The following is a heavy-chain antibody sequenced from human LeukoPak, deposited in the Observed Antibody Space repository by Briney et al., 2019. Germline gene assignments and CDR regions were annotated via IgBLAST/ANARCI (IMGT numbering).Heavy chain of an antibody. CDR2: ITGSGDYT. CDR3: ARGVMAARLYYFDY. J-gene: IGHJ4*02. V-gene: IGHV3-23*01. Sequence: GESLRLSCAASGFSFGSHPMNWVRQAPGKGLEWVSGITGSGDYTYYIDSVQGRFTISRDNSKNMLFLQMNSLRAEDTAVYYCARGVMAARLYYFDYWGRGILVTVSS. CDR1: GFSFGSHP. D-gene: IGHD2-21*01.